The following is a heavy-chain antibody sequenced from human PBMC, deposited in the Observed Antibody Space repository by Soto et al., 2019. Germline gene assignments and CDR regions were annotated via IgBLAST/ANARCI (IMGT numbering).Heavy chain of an antibody. CDR1: GGTFSSYA. CDR3: ASRTGDASLAFDI. CDR2: IIPIFGTA. Sequence: QVQLVQSGAEVKKPGSSVKVSCKASGGTFSSYAISWVRQAPGQGLEWMGGIIPIFGTANYAQKFQGRVTITADATTSTANMELSSLRYEDTAVYYCASRTGDASLAFDIWGQGTMVTVSS. J-gene: IGHJ3*02. V-gene: IGHV1-69*12.